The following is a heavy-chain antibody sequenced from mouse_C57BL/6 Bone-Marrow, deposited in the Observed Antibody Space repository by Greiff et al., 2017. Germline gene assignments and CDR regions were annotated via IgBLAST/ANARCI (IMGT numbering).Heavy chain of an antibody. CDR2: IDPSDSYT. CDR3: ARDGYYGY. Sequence: QVQLQQSGAELVKPGASVKLSCKASGYTFTSYWMQWVKQRPGQGLEWIGEIDPSDSYTNYNQKFKGKATLTVDTSSSTAYMQLSSLTSEASAVYYCARDGYYGYWGQGTTLTVSS. CDR1: GYTFTSYW. J-gene: IGHJ2*01. V-gene: IGHV1-50*01. D-gene: IGHD2-3*01.